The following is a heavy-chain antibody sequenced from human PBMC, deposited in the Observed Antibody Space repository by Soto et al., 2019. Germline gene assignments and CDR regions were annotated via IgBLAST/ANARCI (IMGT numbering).Heavy chain of an antibody. J-gene: IGHJ3*02. CDR1: GFTFSSYS. V-gene: IGHV3-21*01. CDR2: ISSSSSYI. CDR3: ARDTHTKRAFDI. D-gene: IGHD2-2*01. Sequence: GGSLRLSCAASGFTFSSYSMNWVRQAPGKGLEWVSSISSSSSYIYYADSVKGRFTISRDNAKNPLYLQMNSLRAEDTAVYYCARDTHTKRAFDIWGQGTMVTVSS.